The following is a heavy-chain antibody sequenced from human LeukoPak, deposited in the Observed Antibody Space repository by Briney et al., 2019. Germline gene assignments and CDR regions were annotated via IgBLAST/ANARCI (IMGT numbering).Heavy chain of an antibody. V-gene: IGHV4-31*03. Sequence: PSETLSLTCTVSGGSISSGGSYWSWIRQHPGKGLEWIGYIYYSGSTNYNPSLKSRVTISVDTSKNQFSLKLSSVTAADTAVYYCARGGYSYGYDDAFDIWGQGTMVTVSS. CDR2: IYYSGST. CDR1: GGSISSGGSY. D-gene: IGHD5-18*01. CDR3: ARGGYSYGYDDAFDI. J-gene: IGHJ3*02.